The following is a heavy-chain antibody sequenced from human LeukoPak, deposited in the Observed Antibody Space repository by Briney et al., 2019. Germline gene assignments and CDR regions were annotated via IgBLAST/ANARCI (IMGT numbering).Heavy chain of an antibody. CDR1: GGSISSGGYY. V-gene: IGHV4-31*03. Sequence: PSETLSLTCTVSGGSISSGGYYWSWIRQHPGKGLEWIGYIYYSGSTYYNPSLKSRVTISVDTSKNQFSLKLSSVTAADTAVYYCARDGPLIAARPNWFDPWGQGTLVTVSS. J-gene: IGHJ5*02. D-gene: IGHD6-6*01. CDR3: ARDGPLIAARPNWFDP. CDR2: IYYSGST.